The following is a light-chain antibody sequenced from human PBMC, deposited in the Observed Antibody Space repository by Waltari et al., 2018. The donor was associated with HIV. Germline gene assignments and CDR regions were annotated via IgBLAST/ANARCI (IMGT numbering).Light chain of an antibody. J-gene: IGKJ4*01. CDR1: QTVSTY. CDR2: EAS. CDR3: QQRSSWPLT. V-gene: IGKV3-11*01. Sequence: VLTQSTGTLSLFPGERATLSCTASQTVSTYLAWYQQRPGQAARLLIYEASNRATGSPARCSSSGSGTDCTLTISSLEPADFAMDYCQQRSSWPLTFGGGTKVEI.